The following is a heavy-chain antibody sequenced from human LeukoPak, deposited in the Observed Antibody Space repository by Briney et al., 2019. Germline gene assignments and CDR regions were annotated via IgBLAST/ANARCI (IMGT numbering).Heavy chain of an antibody. CDR3: AKDGKWLDRAFDI. Sequence: GGSLRLSCAASVFTFSTYAMTWVRQAPGKGLEWVSGIIPSGTATYYADSVKGRFTISRDNSRNTLYLQMNSLRAEDTAIYYCAKDGKWLDRAFDIWGQGTIVTVSS. CDR1: VFTFSTYA. CDR2: IIPSGTAT. D-gene: IGHD6-19*01. V-gene: IGHV3-23*01. J-gene: IGHJ3*02.